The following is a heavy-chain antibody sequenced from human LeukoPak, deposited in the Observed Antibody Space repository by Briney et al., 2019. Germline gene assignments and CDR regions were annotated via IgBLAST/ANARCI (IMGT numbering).Heavy chain of an antibody. J-gene: IGHJ4*02. D-gene: IGHD3-3*01. CDR1: GFTFSSYG. V-gene: IGHV3-30*02. CDR2: IRYDGSNK. CDR3: AKDLFSRWDFWSTFDY. Sequence: GGSLGLSCAASGFTFSSYGMHWVRQAPGKGLEWVAFIRYDGSNKYYADSVKGRFTISRDNSKNTLYLQMNSLRAEDTAVYYCAKDLFSRWDFWSTFDYWGQGTLVTVSS.